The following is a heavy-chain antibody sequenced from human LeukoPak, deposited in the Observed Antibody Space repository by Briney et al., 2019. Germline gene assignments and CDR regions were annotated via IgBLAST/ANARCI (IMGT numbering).Heavy chain of an antibody. D-gene: IGHD5-18*01. CDR3: ARHMSVGTAMVTPPFDY. CDR2: IYYSGST. J-gene: IGHJ4*02. V-gene: IGHV4-59*08. Sequence: SETLSLTCTVSGGSISSYYWSWIRQPPGKGLEWIGYIYYSGSTNYNPSLKSRVTISVDTSKNQFSLKLSSVTAADTAVYYCARHMSVGTAMVTPPFDYWGQGTLVTVS. CDR1: GGSISSYY.